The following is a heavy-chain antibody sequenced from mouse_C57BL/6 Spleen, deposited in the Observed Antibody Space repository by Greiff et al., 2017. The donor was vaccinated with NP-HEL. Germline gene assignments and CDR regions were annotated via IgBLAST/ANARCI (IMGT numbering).Heavy chain of an antibody. J-gene: IGHJ4*01. D-gene: IGHD2-2*01. CDR1: GYSITSGYY. V-gene: IGHV3-6*01. CDR2: ISYDGSN. Sequence: DVQLQESGPGLVKPSQSLSLTCSVTGYSITSGYYWNWIRQFPGNKLEWMGYISYDGSNNYNPSLKNRISITRDTSKNPFFLKLKSVTTEDTATYYCARVGYEYAMDYWGQGTSVTVSS. CDR3: ARVGYEYAMDY.